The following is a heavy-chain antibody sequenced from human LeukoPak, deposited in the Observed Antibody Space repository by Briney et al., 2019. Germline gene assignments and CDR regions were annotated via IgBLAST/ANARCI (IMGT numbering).Heavy chain of an antibody. CDR1: GYTFTSYY. CDR2: INPSGGST. J-gene: IGHJ4*02. CDR3: ARDLYYYDSSGYYGTYFDY. V-gene: IGHV1-46*01. Sequence: ASVKVSCKASGYTFTSYYMHWVRQAPGQGLEWMGIINPSGGSTSYAQKFQGRVTMTRDTSTSAVYMELSSLRSEDTAVYYCARDLYYYDSSGYYGTYFDYWGQGTPVTVSS. D-gene: IGHD3-22*01.